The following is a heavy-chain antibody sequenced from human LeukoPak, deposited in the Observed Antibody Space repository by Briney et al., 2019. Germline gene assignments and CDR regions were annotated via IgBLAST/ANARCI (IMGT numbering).Heavy chain of an antibody. D-gene: IGHD1-1*01. CDR1: GYTFTSYD. CDR2: MNPNSGNT. CDR3: ARSWNSRTRQDY. Sequence: ASVKVSCKASGYTFTSYDINWVRQATGQGLEWMGWMNPNSGNTGYAQKFQGRVTMTRNTSISTAYMELSSLRSDDTAVYYCARSWNSRTRQDYWGQGTLVTVSS. V-gene: IGHV1-8*01. J-gene: IGHJ4*02.